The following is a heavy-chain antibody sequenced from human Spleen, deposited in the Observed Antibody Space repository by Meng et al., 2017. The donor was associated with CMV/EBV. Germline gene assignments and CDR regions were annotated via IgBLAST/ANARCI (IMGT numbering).Heavy chain of an antibody. CDR1: GFSFSING. D-gene: IGHD3-3*01. V-gene: IGHV3-30*02. J-gene: IGHJ3*01. Sequence: SCVASGFSFSINGMHWVRQAPGKGLEWLGFVKFDGNEYYADSAKGRFTITKDNSKATLYLQVSSLTTEDTAIYYCAKDGGQPGTMYFSFDVWGEGTMVTVSS. CDR3: AKDGGQPGTMYFSFDV. CDR2: VKFDGNE.